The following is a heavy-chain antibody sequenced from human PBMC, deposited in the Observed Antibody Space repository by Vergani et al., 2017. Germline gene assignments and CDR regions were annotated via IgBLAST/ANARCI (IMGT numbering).Heavy chain of an antibody. CDR1: GGTFSSYT. V-gene: IGHV1-69*02. D-gene: IGHD2-15*01. CDR2: IIPILGIA. J-gene: IGHJ4*02. CDR3: ASVMRGDCSGGSCPADY. Sequence: QVQLVQSGAEVKKPGSSVKVSCKASGGTFSSYTISWVRQAPGQGLEWMGRIIPILGIANYAQKFQGRVTITADKSTSTAYMELSSLRSEDTAVYYCASVMRGDCSGGSCPADYWGQPTLVTLSS.